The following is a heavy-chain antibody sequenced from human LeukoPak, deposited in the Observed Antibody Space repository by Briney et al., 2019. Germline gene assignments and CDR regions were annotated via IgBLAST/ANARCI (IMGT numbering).Heavy chain of an antibody. V-gene: IGHV4-59*01. CDR1: GGSISSYY. Sequence: SETLSLTCTVSGGSISSYYWSWIRQPPGKGLEWIGYIYYSGSTNYNPSLKSRVTISVDTSKNQFSLKLSSVTAADTAVYYCARSRSGYSYDHAAFDIWGQGTMVTVSS. CDR3: ARSRSGYSYDHAAFDI. CDR2: IYYSGST. J-gene: IGHJ3*02. D-gene: IGHD5-18*01.